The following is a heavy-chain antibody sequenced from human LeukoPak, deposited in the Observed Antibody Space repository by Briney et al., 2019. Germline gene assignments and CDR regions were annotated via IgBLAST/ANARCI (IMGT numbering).Heavy chain of an antibody. J-gene: IGHJ4*02. CDR1: GFSFEDYA. CDR2: ISWNSGSI. V-gene: IGHV3-9*01. Sequence: LRLFWAACGFSFEDYARHWVRQGPGKGLEWVSGISWNSGSIAYADSVKGRFTISRDNAKNSLYLQMDSLRAEDTALYYCAKGLSMVRGLDYWGQGTLVTVSS. CDR3: AKGLSMVRGLDY. D-gene: IGHD3-10*01.